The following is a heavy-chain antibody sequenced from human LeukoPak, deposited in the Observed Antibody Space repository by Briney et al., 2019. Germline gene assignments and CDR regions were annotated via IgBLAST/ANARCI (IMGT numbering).Heavy chain of an antibody. J-gene: IGHJ3*02. CDR1: GFTFSSYA. CDR3: ARQRYGEYGARAFDI. CDR2: ISGSGIST. D-gene: IGHD4-17*01. Sequence: GGSLRLSCAASGFTFSSYAMSWVRQAPGKGLEWVSDISGSGISTYYADSVKGRFTISRDNSKNTLYLQMNSLRAEDTAVYYCARQRYGEYGARAFDIWGQGTMVAVSS. V-gene: IGHV3-23*01.